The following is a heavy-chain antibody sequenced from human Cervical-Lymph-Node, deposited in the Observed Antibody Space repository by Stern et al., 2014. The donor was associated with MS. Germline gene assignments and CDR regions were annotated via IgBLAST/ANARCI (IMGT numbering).Heavy chain of an antibody. V-gene: IGHV3-11*01. Sequence: VQLVESGGGLVQPGGSLRLSCAASGFTFRDYYMNWIRQAPGKGLEWVSSISSSGSSIYYAESVKGRFTISSVTAQNSRYLHINSLRAEDTAVYYCARSHSKWLVHDAFDIWGQGTMVSVSS. CDR3: ARSHSKWLVHDAFDI. J-gene: IGHJ3*02. CDR1: GFTFRDYY. CDR2: ISSSGSSI. D-gene: IGHD6-19*01.